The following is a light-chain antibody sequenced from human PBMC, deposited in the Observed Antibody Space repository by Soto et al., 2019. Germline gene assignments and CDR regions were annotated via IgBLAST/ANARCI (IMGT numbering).Light chain of an antibody. Sequence: EIVMTQSPVTLSVSPGERATLSCRASQSVSSKLAWYQQKPGQAPRLLIYGASTRATGIPVRFSGSGSGTEFTLSISSLQSEDFAVYYCQQYNNWPQTFGQGTKLEIK. J-gene: IGKJ2*01. CDR3: QQYNNWPQT. CDR1: QSVSSK. V-gene: IGKV3-15*01. CDR2: GAS.